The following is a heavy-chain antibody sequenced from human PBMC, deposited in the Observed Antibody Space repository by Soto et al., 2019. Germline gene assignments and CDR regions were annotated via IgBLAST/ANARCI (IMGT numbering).Heavy chain of an antibody. CDR3: AKDMSHIVVVTAIPDAFDI. CDR2: ISGSGGST. Sequence: EVQLLESGGGLVQPGGSLRLSCAASGFTFSSYAMSWVRQAPGKGLEWVSAISGSGGSTYYADSVKGRFTISRDNSKNPLYLQMNSLRAEDTAVYYCAKDMSHIVVVTAIPDAFDIWGQGTMVTVSS. CDR1: GFTFSSYA. V-gene: IGHV3-23*01. J-gene: IGHJ3*02. D-gene: IGHD2-21*02.